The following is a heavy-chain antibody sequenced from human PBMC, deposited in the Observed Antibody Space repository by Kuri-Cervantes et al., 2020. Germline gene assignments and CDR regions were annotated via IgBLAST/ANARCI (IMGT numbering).Heavy chain of an antibody. CDR3: ASIAEIKYTTTHDY. CDR2: IKQDGSEK. V-gene: IGHV3-7*02. Sequence: GGSLRLSCAASGFTFSSYWMSWVRQAPGKGLEWVANIKQDGSEKYYVDSVKGRFTISRDNAKNTLYLQMNSLRAEDTAVYYCASIAEIKYTTTHDYWGQGTLVTVSS. CDR1: GFTFSSYW. J-gene: IGHJ4*02. D-gene: IGHD6-13*01.